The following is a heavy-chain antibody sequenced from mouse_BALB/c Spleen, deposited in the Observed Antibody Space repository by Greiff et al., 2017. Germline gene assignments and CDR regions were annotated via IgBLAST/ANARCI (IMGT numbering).Heavy chain of an antibody. CDR2: IDTSDSYT. CDR3: AREGVITTATRDAMDY. D-gene: IGHD1-2*01. V-gene: IGHV1-69*01. Sequence: QVQLQQPGAELVMPGASVKMSCKASGYTFTDYWMHWVKQRPGQGLEWIGAIDTSDSYTSYNQKFKGKATLTVDESSSTAYMQLSSLTSEDSAVYYCAREGVITTATRDAMDYWGQGTSVTVSS. J-gene: IGHJ4*01. CDR1: GYTFTDYW.